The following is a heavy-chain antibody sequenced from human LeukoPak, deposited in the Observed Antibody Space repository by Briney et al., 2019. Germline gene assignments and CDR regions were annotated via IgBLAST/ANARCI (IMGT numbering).Heavy chain of an antibody. CDR2: INHSGST. J-gene: IGHJ4*02. CDR1: GGSISSGGYY. CDR3: ARELYFDY. Sequence: PSETLSLTCTVSGGSISSGGYYWSWIRQHPGKGLEWIGEINHSGSTNYNPSLKSRVTISVDTSKNQFSLKRSSVTAADTAVYYCARELYFDYWGQGTPVTVSS. V-gene: IGHV4-31*03.